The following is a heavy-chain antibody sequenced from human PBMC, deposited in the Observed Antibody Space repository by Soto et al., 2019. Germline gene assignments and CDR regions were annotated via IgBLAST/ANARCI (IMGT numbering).Heavy chain of an antibody. J-gene: IGHJ3*01. D-gene: IGHD1-26*01. CDR2: IWYDGSNK. Sequence: QVQLVESGGGVVQPGRSLRLSCAASGFTFSSNGMHWVRQAPGKGLEWVAIIWYDGSNKYYADSVKGRFTISRDNSKITLYLQMNSLRAEDTAMYYCARWNLVGPTIDAFDLWGQGTMVTVSS. V-gene: IGHV3-33*01. CDR3: ARWNLVGPTIDAFDL. CDR1: GFTFSSNG.